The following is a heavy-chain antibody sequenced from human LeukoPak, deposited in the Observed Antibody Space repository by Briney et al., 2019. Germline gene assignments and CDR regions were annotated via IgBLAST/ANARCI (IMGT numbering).Heavy chain of an antibody. CDR3: ARDRLPPLGAFDI. Sequence: GGSLRLSCTASGFTFSSYWMQWVRQVPGKGLVWVSRINGDGSSPSYADYVKGRFTISRDNSKNTLYLQMNNLRAEDTAVYHCARDRLPPLGAFDIWGQGTMVTVSS. J-gene: IGHJ3*02. CDR2: INGDGSSP. V-gene: IGHV3-74*01. CDR1: GFTFSSYW. D-gene: IGHD3-16*01.